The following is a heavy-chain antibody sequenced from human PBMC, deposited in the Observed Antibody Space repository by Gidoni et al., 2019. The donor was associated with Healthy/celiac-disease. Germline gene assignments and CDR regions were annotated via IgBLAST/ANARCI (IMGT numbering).Heavy chain of an antibody. V-gene: IGHV3-21*01. Sequence: EVQLVESGGGLVKPGGSLRLSCAASGFTFSSDSMNWVRQAPGKGLEWVSSISSSSSYIYYADSVKGRFTISRDNAKNSLYLQMNSLRAEDTAVYYCARDRRSIAAAGISHFDYWGQGTLVTVSS. D-gene: IGHD6-13*01. CDR2: ISSSSSYI. J-gene: IGHJ4*02. CDR1: GFTFSSDS. CDR3: ARDRRSIAAAGISHFDY.